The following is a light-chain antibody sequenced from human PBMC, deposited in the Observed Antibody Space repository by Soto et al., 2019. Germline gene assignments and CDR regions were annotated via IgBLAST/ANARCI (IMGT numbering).Light chain of an antibody. CDR3: QQYGSSPGT. J-gene: IGKJ1*01. CDR2: GAS. Sequence: IVMTQSPATLSVSPGERATLSCRASQSVSSKLAWYQQKPGQAPRLLIYGASSRATGIPDRFSGSGSGTDFTLTISRLEPEDFAVYYCQQYGSSPGTFGQGTKVDI. V-gene: IGKV3-20*01. CDR1: QSVSSK.